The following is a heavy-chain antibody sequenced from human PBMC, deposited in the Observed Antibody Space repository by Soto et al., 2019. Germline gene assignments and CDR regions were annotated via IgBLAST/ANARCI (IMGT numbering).Heavy chain of an antibody. Sequence: SETLTLTCTVSGGSISSGGYYWSWISQHPGKGLEWIGYIYYSGSTYYNPSLKSRVTISVDTSKNQFSLKLSSVTAADTAVYYCARYKSNYYYGMDVWGQGTTVTVSS. V-gene: IGHV4-31*03. J-gene: IGHJ6*02. CDR2: IYYSGST. D-gene: IGHD1-20*01. CDR1: GGSISSGGYY. CDR3: ARYKSNYYYGMDV.